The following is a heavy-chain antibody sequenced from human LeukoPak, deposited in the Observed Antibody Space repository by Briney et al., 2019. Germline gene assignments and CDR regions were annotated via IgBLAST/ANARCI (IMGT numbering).Heavy chain of an antibody. CDR2: INSDGSST. V-gene: IGHV3-74*01. Sequence: GGSLRLSCAASGFTFSSYWMHWVRQAPGKGLVWVSRINSDGSSTSYADSVKGRFTISRDNAKNTLYLQMNSLKTEDTAVYYCTSDRRYNWNGIDYWGQGTLVTVSS. CDR3: TSDRRYNWNGIDY. D-gene: IGHD1-20*01. J-gene: IGHJ4*02. CDR1: GFTFSSYW.